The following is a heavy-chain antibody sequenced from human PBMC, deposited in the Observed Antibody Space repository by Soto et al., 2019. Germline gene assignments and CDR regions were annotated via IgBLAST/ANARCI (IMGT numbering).Heavy chain of an antibody. J-gene: IGHJ4*02. CDR2: INHSGST. CDR3: ARGHLLRRIYDILTGCAFDY. D-gene: IGHD3-9*01. V-gene: IGHV4-34*01. Sequence: PSETLSLTCAVYGGSFSGYYWSWIRQPPGKGLEWIGEINHSGSTNYNPSLKSRVTISVDTSKNQFSLKLSSVTAADTAVYYCARGHLLRRIYDILTGCAFDYWGQGTLVTVSS. CDR1: GGSFSGYY.